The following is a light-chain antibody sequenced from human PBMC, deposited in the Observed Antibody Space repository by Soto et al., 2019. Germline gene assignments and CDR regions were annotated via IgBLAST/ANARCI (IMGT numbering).Light chain of an antibody. Sequence: QSALTQPASVSGSPGQSITISCTGTSSDVGSYNLVSWYQQQPGKAPKVMIYEGSERPSGVSNRFSGSKSGNTASLTISGLQAEDEADYYCCSYAGSATLVFGGGTQLTVL. CDR1: SSDVGSYNL. V-gene: IGLV2-23*01. CDR3: CSYAGSATLV. J-gene: IGLJ2*01. CDR2: EGS.